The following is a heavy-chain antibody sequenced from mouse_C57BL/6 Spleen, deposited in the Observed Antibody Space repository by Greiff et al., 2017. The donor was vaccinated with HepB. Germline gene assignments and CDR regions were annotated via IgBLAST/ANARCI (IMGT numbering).Heavy chain of an antibody. D-gene: IGHD1-1*01. CDR3: ARSFTTVVAEDWYFDV. CDR1: GYAFSSSW. Sequence: QVQLQQSGPELVKPVASVKISCKASGYAFSSSWMNWVKQRPGKGLEWIGRIYPGDGDTNYNGKFKGKATLTADKSSSTAYMQLSSLTSEDSAVYFCARSFTTVVAEDWYFDVWGTGTTVTVSS. V-gene: IGHV1-82*01. J-gene: IGHJ1*03. CDR2: IYPGDGDT.